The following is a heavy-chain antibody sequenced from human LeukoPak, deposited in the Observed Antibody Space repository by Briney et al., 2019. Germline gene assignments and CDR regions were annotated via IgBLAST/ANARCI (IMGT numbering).Heavy chain of an antibody. V-gene: IGHV1-69*06. CDR3: ATSTSGSYYYYYMDV. J-gene: IGHJ6*03. D-gene: IGHD1-26*01. Sequence: SVKVSCKASGGTFSSYAISWVRQAPGQGLEWMGGIIPIFGTANYAQKFQGRVTITADTSTDTAYMELSSLRSEDTAVYYCATSTSGSYYYYYMDVRGKGTTVTVSS. CDR1: GGTFSSYA. CDR2: IIPIFGTA.